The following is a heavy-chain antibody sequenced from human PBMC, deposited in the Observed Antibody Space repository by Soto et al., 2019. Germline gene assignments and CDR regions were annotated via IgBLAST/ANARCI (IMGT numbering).Heavy chain of an antibody. D-gene: IGHD5-12*01. J-gene: IGHJ3*02. CDR1: RYTFTNYY. Sequence: ASVKVSDKASRYTFTNYYMHWVRQAPGQGLEWMGIINPNGGSTSSAQKFQGRVTMTRDTSTSTVYMDLSSLRSEDTAVYYCARAVEILATPRGVAVDKWGRGTLVTI. CDR3: ARAVEILATPRGVAVDK. V-gene: IGHV1-46*01. CDR2: INPNGGST.